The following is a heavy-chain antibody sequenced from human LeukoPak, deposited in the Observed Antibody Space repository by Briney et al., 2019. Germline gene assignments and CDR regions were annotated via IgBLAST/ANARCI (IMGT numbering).Heavy chain of an antibody. Sequence: GGSLRLSCAASGFTFSNYALSWVRQAPGKGLEWVSIISGSAGSTYYADSVRGRFTISRNNSKNTLYLQMNSLRAEDTAVYYCAKSASRYDFDYWGQGTLVSVSS. J-gene: IGHJ4*02. D-gene: IGHD1-1*01. V-gene: IGHV3-23*01. CDR3: AKSASRYDFDY. CDR2: ISGSAGST. CDR1: GFTFSNYA.